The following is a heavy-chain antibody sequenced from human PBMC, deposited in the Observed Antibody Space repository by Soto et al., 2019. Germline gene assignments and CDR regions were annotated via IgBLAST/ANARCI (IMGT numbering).Heavy chain of an antibody. CDR2: IKSDGSGT. CDR3: ARGDGDYYDGNGYLGRH. J-gene: IGHJ4*02. CDR1: GFTFSSYW. D-gene: IGHD3-22*01. V-gene: IGHV3-74*01. Sequence: EVQLVESGGGLVQPGGSLTLSCAASGFTFSSYWMHWVRQAPGKGLVWVARIKSDGSGTIYADSVKGRLTISRDNARNTLYLQMNSLRAEDTAVYFCARGDGDYYDGNGYLGRHWGQGPLVPDSS.